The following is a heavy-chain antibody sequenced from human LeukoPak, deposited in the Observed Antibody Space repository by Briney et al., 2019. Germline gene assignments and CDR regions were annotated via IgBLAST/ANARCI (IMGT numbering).Heavy chain of an antibody. CDR3: ARSYAWGSYPNATKCGAFDI. J-gene: IGHJ3*02. CDR1: GGTFSSYA. V-gene: IGHV1-69*13. CDR2: IIPIFGTA. D-gene: IGHD3-16*02. Sequence: SVKVSCKASGGTFSSYAISWVRQAPGQGLEWMGGIIPIFGTATYAQKFQGRVTITADESTSTAYMELSSLRSEDTAVYYCARSYAWGSYPNATKCGAFDIWGQGTMVTVS.